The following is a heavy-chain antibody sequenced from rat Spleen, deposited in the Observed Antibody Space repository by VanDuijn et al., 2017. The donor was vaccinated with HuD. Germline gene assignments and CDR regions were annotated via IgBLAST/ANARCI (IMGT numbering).Heavy chain of an antibody. D-gene: IGHD1-6*01. Sequence: QVQLKESGPGLMQPSQTLSLTCIVSGFSLTSYHVHWVRQPPGKGLEWMGRMRFNGDPSYNSVLRSRLSITRETSKNQVFVKMNNLQTEDTAMYFCARFRIPQGFDYWGQGVMVTVSS. J-gene: IGHJ2*01. V-gene: IGHV2-63*01. CDR3: ARFRIPQGFDY. CDR1: GFSLTSYH. CDR2: MRFNGDP.